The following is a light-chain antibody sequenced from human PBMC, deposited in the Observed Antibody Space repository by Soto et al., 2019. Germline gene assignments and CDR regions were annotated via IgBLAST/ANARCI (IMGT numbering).Light chain of an antibody. V-gene: IGKV4-1*01. CDR2: WAS. J-gene: IGKJ2*01. CDR3: QQDCSTPFT. CDR1: QSVLYSSTNKSY. Sequence: DIVMTQSPDSLAVSLGERATINCKSSQSVLYSSTNKSYIAWYQQKPGQPPNLLIYWASTRESGVPDRFSGSGSGTDFSLTISSLQAEDVAVYYCQQDCSTPFTFGQGTKLEIK.